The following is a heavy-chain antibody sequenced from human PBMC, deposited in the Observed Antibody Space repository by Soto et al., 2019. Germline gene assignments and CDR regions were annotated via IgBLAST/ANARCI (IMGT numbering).Heavy chain of an antibody. D-gene: IGHD2-2*01. CDR3: AVSSTRLNENWFDP. V-gene: IGHV4-34*01. Sequence: QVQLQQRGAGLLKPSETLSLTCTVYGDSFSGYYWSWIRQPPGKGLEWIGEISRSGSTDYNPSLESRVTISIDTSKNQFSLKLSSVTAADTAVYYCAVSSTRLNENWFDPWGQGTLVIVSS. J-gene: IGHJ5*02. CDR2: ISRSGST. CDR1: GDSFSGYY.